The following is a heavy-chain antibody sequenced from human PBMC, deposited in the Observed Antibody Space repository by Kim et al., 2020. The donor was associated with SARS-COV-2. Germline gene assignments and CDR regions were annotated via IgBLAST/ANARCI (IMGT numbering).Heavy chain of an antibody. V-gene: IGHV3-30*01. CDR3: ARDTVTASLDY. Sequence: YYADSVKGRFTISRDNSKNTLYLQMNSLRAEDTAVYYCARDTVTASLDYWGQGTLVPVSS. J-gene: IGHJ4*02. D-gene: IGHD4-4*01.